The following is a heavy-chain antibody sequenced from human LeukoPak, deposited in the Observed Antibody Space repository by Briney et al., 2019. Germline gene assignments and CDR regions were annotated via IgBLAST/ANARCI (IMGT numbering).Heavy chain of an antibody. Sequence: ASVKVSCKASGYTFTSYDINWVRQATGQGLEWMGWMNPNSGNTGYAQKFQGRVTMTRNTSISTAYMELSSLRSEDTAVYYCARDIEAAGLFLDYWGQGTLVTVSS. J-gene: IGHJ4*02. CDR3: ARDIEAAGLFLDY. CDR1: GYTFTSYD. D-gene: IGHD6-13*01. V-gene: IGHV1-8*01. CDR2: MNPNSGNT.